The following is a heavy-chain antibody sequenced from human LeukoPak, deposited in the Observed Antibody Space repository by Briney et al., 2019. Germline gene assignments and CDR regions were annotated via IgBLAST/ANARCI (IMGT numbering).Heavy chain of an antibody. CDR2: LWSDGSNK. CDR3: ARRLYCSGSSCHTGPDAFDI. D-gene: IGHD2-15*01. CDR1: GFTFSSYG. J-gene: IGHJ3*02. V-gene: IGHV3-33*03. Sequence: GGSLRLSCAASGFTFSSYGMHWVRQAPGKGLEGVAVLWSDGSNKYYADSVKGRFTISRDNSKNTLYLQMNSLRAEDTAVYYCARRLYCSGSSCHTGPDAFDIWGQGTMVTVSS.